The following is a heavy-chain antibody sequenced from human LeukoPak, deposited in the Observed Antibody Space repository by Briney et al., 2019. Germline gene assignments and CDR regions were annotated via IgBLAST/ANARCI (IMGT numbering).Heavy chain of an antibody. J-gene: IGHJ4*02. CDR2: ISSSSSYI. CDR1: GFTFSSYS. V-gene: IGHV3-21*01. Sequence: GGSLRLSCAASGFTFSSYSMNWVRQAPGKGLEWVPSISSSSSYIYYADSVKGRFTISRDNAKNSLYLQMNSLRAEDTAVYYCARDTGVLAAAGRVIDYWGQGTLVTVSS. CDR3: ARDTGVLAAAGRVIDY. D-gene: IGHD6-13*01.